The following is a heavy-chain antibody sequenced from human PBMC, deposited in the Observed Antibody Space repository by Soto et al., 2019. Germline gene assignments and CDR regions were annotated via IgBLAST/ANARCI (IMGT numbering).Heavy chain of an antibody. D-gene: IGHD2-15*01. Sequence: SETLSLTCTVSGVSISSGGYYWSWIRQHPGKGLEWIGYIYYSGSTYYNPSLKSRVTISVDTSKNQFSLKLSSVTAADTAVYYCARSPVVVAAIDYWGQGTLVTVSS. CDR1: GVSISSGGYY. CDR2: IYYSGST. V-gene: IGHV4-31*03. J-gene: IGHJ4*02. CDR3: ARSPVVVAAIDY.